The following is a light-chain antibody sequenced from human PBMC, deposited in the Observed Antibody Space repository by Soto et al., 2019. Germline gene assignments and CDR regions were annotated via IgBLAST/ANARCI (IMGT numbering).Light chain of an antibody. CDR3: QQTNSFPIT. V-gene: IGKV1-12*01. CDR2: AAS. CDR1: QRISNW. Sequence: IQMTQSPSSVSASVGDRVTITCRASQRISNWLAWYQQKPGKARKLLIYAASTLQSGVPSSFSGSGSGTVFTLTISSLQPEDFATYCCQQTNSFPITFGQGTRLEIK. J-gene: IGKJ5*01.